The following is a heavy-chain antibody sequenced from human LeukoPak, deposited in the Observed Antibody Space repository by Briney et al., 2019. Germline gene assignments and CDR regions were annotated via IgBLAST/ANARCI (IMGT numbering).Heavy chain of an antibody. V-gene: IGHV3-30*03. J-gene: IGHJ3*02. D-gene: IGHD3-22*01. CDR3: ARLLAGSGYARDAFDI. Sequence: HPGGSLRLSCAASGFTFSSYWMNWVRQAPGKGLEWVAVISYDGSNKYNADPVKGRFTISRDNSKNTLYLQMNSLRAEDTAVYYCARLLAGSGYARDAFDIWGQGTMVTVSS. CDR2: ISYDGSNK. CDR1: GFTFSSYW.